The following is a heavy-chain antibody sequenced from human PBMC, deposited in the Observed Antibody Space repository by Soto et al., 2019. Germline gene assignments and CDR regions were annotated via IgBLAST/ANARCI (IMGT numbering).Heavy chain of an antibody. Sequence: PSETLSLTCTVSGGSISSSSYYWGWIRQPPGKGLEWIGSIYYSGSTYYNPSLKSRVTISVDTSKNQFSLKLSSVTAADTAVYYCARVYGDYVFDFWGQGTLVTVSS. D-gene: IGHD4-17*01. CDR2: IYYSGST. CDR3: ARVYGDYVFDF. J-gene: IGHJ4*02. CDR1: GGSISSSSYY. V-gene: IGHV4-39*07.